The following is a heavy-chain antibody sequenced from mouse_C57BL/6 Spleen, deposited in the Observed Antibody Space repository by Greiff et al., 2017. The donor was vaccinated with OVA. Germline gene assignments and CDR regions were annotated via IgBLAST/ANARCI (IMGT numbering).Heavy chain of an antibody. D-gene: IGHD3-1*01. CDR3: AREGLRGYFDY. CDR2: INYDGSST. CDR1: GFTFSDYY. V-gene: IGHV5-16*01. Sequence: EVQVVESEGGLVQPGSSMKLSCTASGFTFSDYYMAWVRQVPEKGLEWVANINYDGSSTYYLDSLKSRFIISRDNAKNILYLQMSSLKSEDTATYYCAREGLRGYFDYWGQGTTLTVSS. J-gene: IGHJ2*01.